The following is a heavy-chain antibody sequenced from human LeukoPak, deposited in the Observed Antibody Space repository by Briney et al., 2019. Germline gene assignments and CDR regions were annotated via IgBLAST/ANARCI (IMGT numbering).Heavy chain of an antibody. Sequence: GGSLRLSCAGSGFTFNNYGIHWVRQAPGKGLEWVAVISFDGSDKYYADSVKGRFTISRDHSKNTLYLQMNSLRAEDTAVYYCARVWFGELFAALDYWGQGTLVTVSS. D-gene: IGHD3-10*01. CDR1: GFTFNNYG. CDR3: ARVWFGELFAALDY. V-gene: IGHV3-30*03. J-gene: IGHJ4*02. CDR2: ISFDGSDK.